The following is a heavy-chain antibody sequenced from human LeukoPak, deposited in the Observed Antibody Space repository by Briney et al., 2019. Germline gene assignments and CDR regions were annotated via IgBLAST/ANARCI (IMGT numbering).Heavy chain of an antibody. J-gene: IGHJ3*02. D-gene: IGHD5-12*01. CDR3: ARDRHRYRGINGDGDAFDI. Sequence: GGSLRLSCAASGFAVSSNYISWVRQAPGKGLEWVSLIYSDGSTFHADSVKGRFTMSRDNSKNTLDLQMNSLRAEDTAVYFCARDRHRYRGINGDGDAFDIWGQGTMVTVPS. V-gene: IGHV3-53*01. CDR2: IYSDGST. CDR1: GFAVSSNY.